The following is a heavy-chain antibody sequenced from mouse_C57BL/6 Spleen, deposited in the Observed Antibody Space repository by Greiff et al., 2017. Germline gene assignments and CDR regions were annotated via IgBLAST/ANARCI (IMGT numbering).Heavy chain of an antibody. CDR1: GYTFTSYW. D-gene: IGHD2-1*01. CDR3: ARDYYGNYGYFDY. J-gene: IGHJ2*01. V-gene: IGHV1-69*01. Sequence: QVQLQQPGAELVMPGASVKLSCKASGYTFTSYWMHWVKQRPGQGLEWIGEIDPSDSYTNYNQKFKGQSTLTVDKSSSTAYMQLSSLTSEDSAVYYCARDYYGNYGYFDYWGQGTTLTVSS. CDR2: IDPSDSYT.